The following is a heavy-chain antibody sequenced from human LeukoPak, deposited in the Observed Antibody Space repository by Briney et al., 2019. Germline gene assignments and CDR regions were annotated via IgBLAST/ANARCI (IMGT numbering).Heavy chain of an antibody. CDR2: INPDGRDT. CDR3: ARSEISSGFYFRDI. CDR1: GFTFSSYA. D-gene: IGHD6-19*01. V-gene: IGHV3-7*01. Sequence: TGGSLRLSCAASGFTFSSYAMHWVRQAPGKGLEWVAHINPDGRDTYYVDSVKGRFTISRDNAKNSLYLQMNSLRAEDTAVYYCARSEISSGFYFRDIWGQGTMVTVSS. J-gene: IGHJ3*02.